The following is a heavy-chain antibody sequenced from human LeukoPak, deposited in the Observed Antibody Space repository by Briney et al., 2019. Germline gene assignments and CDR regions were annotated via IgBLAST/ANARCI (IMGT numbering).Heavy chain of an antibody. V-gene: IGHV1-46*01. CDR3: ARGRSRALRFLESLSSPYFDY. J-gene: IGHJ4*02. CDR1: GYTFTSYY. Sequence: ASVKVSCKASGYTFTSYYMHWVRQAPGQGLEWMGIIHPSGGSTSYAQKFQGRVTMTRDTSTSTVYMELSSLRSEDPAVYYCARGRSRALRFLESLSSPYFDYWGQGTLVTVSS. CDR2: IHPSGGST. D-gene: IGHD3-3*01.